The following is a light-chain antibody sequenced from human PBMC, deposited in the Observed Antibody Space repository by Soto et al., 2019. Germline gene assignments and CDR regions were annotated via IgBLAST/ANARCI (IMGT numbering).Light chain of an antibody. CDR2: RDA. CDR1: DIVSKN. CDR3: QVWDSNTAV. V-gene: IGLV3-9*01. Sequence: SYELTQPLSVSVALGQTARITCGGNDIVSKNVHWYQHKTGQAPVLLIYRDANRPSGIPERVSGSSSGNTATLIISRAQAGDEADYYCQVWDSNTAVFGGGTQLTVL. J-gene: IGLJ2*01.